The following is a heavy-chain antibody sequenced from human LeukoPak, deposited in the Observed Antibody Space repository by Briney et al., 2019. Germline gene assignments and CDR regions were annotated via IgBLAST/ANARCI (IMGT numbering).Heavy chain of an antibody. D-gene: IGHD3-10*01. Sequence: GGSLRLSCAASGFTFSDYYMSWIRQAPGKGLEWVSYISSSSSYTNYADSVKGRFTISRDNAKNSLYLQMNSLRAEDTAVYYCARDMGYGSGSYYNQGGNWFDPWGQGTLVTVSS. CDR1: GFTFSDYY. CDR3: ARDMGYGSGSYYNQGGNWFDP. J-gene: IGHJ5*02. V-gene: IGHV3-11*05. CDR2: ISSSSSYT.